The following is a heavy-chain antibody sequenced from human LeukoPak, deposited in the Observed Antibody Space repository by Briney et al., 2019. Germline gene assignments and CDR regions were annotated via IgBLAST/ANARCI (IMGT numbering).Heavy chain of an antibody. Sequence: SETLSLTCTVSGGSISSYYWSWIRQPPGKGLEWIGYIYYSGSTNYNPSLKSRVTISVDTSKNQFSLKLSSATAADTSVYYCARLANYDFWRGPYPHDAFDIWGQGTMVTVSS. V-gene: IGHV4-59*08. D-gene: IGHD3-3*01. J-gene: IGHJ3*02. CDR1: GGSISSYY. CDR3: ARLANYDFWRGPYPHDAFDI. CDR2: IYYSGST.